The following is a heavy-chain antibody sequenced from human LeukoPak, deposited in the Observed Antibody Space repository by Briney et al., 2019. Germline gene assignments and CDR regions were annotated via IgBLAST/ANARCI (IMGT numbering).Heavy chain of an antibody. Sequence: SETLSLTCTVSGGSISSYYWSWIRQPPGKGLEWIGYIYTSGSTNYNPSLESRVTISVDTSKNQFSLRLSSVTPADTAVYYCARHSVVPTAFGYWGPGT. D-gene: IGHD2-2*01. V-gene: IGHV4-4*09. J-gene: IGHJ4*03. CDR3: ARHSVVPTAFGY. CDR1: GGSISSYY. CDR2: IYTSGST.